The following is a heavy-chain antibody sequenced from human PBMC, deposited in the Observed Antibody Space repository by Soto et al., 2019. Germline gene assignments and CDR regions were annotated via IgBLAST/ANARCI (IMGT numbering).Heavy chain of an antibody. D-gene: IGHD3-22*01. J-gene: IGHJ3*02. CDR2: IYYSGST. CDR3: ARDPPYYYDSSGYYSDAFDI. Sequence: SETLSLTCTVSGDSINSGDYYWSWIRQPPGKGLEWIGYIYYSGSTYYNPSLKSRVTISVDTSKNQFSLKLSSVTAADTAVYYCARDPPYYYDSSGYYSDAFDIWGQGTMVTVSS. CDR1: GDSINSGDYY. V-gene: IGHV4-30-4*01.